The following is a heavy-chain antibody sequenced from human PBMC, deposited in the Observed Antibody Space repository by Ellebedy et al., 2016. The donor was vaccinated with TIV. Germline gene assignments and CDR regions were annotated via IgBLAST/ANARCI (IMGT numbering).Heavy chain of an antibody. CDR1: GFTFSSYD. V-gene: IGHV3-30*03. CDR2: ISYDANNK. Sequence: GESLKISCAASGFTFSSYDMHWVRQAPGKGLEWVALISYDANNKYYADSVKGRFTISRDNSKNTVYLQMNSLRPEDTALYYCATSAVGHSHGYYFDYWGQGNLVTVSA. CDR3: ATSAVGHSHGYYFDY. J-gene: IGHJ4*02. D-gene: IGHD3-22*01.